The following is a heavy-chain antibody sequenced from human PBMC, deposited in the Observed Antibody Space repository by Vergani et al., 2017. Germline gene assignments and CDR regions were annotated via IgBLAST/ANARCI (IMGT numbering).Heavy chain of an antibody. J-gene: IGHJ6*02. V-gene: IGHV3-21*01. CDR2: ISSSSSYI. Sequence: EVQLLESGGGLVQPGGSLRLSCAASGFTFSSYSMNWVRQAPGKGLEWVSSISSSSSYIYYADSVKGRFTISRDNAKNSLYLQMNSLRAEDTAVYYCARDGAVQQLTYYYYYGMDVWGQGTTVTVSS. CDR3: ARDGAVQQLTYYYYYGMDV. D-gene: IGHD6-13*01. CDR1: GFTFSSYS.